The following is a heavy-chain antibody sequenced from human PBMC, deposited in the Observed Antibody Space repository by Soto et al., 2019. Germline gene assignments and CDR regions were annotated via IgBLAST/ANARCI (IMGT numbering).Heavy chain of an antibody. V-gene: IGHV5-51*01. CDR1: GYSFISHW. J-gene: IGHJ4*02. CDR2: IYPGDSDT. CDR3: TRSLPTPDF. Sequence: GESLKISCKGSGYSFISHWIGWVRQMPGKGLEWMGIIYPGDSDTRYSPSFEGQVTITADKTTTTAYLQWSSLKASDTAMYYCTRSLPTPDFWGQGALVTV.